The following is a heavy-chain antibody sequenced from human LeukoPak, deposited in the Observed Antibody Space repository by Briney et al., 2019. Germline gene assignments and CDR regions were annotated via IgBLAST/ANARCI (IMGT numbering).Heavy chain of an antibody. Sequence: LGESLKISCKGSGYSFTSYWIGWVRQMPGKGLEWMGIIYPGDSDTRYSPSFQGQVTISADKSISTAYLQWSSLKASDTAMYYWARRAYSNYLYYYGMDVWGQGTTVTVSS. J-gene: IGHJ6*02. CDR2: IYPGDSDT. V-gene: IGHV5-51*01. CDR3: ARRAYSNYLYYYGMDV. CDR1: GYSFTSYW. D-gene: IGHD4-11*01.